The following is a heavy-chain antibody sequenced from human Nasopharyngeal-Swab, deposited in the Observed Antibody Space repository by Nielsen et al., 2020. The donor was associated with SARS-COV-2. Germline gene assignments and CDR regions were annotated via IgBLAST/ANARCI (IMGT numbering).Heavy chain of an antibody. J-gene: IGHJ4*02. CDR3: ARGSGGNSFRWVLGKTPAYYFDY. V-gene: IGHV3-7*01. CDR1: GFTFSSYW. CDR2: IKQDGSEK. D-gene: IGHD4-23*01. Sequence: GGPLRLSCAASGFTFSSYWMSWVRQAPGKGLEWVANIKQDGSEKYYVDSVKGRFTISRDNAKNSLYLQMNSLRAEDTAVYYCARGSGGNSFRWVLGKTPAYYFDYWGQGTLVTVSS.